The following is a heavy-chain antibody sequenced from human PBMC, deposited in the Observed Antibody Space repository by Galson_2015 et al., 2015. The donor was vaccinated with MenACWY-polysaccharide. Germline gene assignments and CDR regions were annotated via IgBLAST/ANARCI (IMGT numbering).Heavy chain of an antibody. CDR1: GFTFSTYW. CDR2: IKSDGSST. CDR3: ARGPEWPVQSNWFDP. D-gene: IGHD6-19*01. J-gene: IGHJ5*02. V-gene: IGHV3-74*01. Sequence: SLRLSCAASGFTFSTYWMHWVRQAPGKGLVWVSRIKSDGSSTNYADSVKGRFTISRDNAKNTLYLQMNSLRAEDTALYYCARGPEWPVQSNWFDPGSQEALITVSP.